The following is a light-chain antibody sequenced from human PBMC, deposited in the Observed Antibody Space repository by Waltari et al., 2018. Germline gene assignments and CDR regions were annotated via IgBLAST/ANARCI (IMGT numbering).Light chain of an antibody. CDR1: QSVGSN. CDR2: GAS. CDR3: QQYNKWPRT. Sequence: EIVMTQSPVTLSVSPGERATLSCRASQSVGSNLAWYQQKPGQAPSLLIYGASTRVNGIPGRFSGSWSGTEFTLTLSSLQSEDFAVYYCQQYNKWPRTFGQGTKVEIK. J-gene: IGKJ1*01. V-gene: IGKV3-15*01.